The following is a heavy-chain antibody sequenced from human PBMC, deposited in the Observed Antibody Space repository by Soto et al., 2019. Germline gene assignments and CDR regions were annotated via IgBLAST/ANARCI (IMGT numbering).Heavy chain of an antibody. D-gene: IGHD5-18*01. J-gene: IGHJ6*02. V-gene: IGHV5-10-1*01. CDR2: IDPSDSYT. CDR1: GYSFTSYW. CDR3: ARLKGNGYSYGPTYYYYGMDV. Sequence: GESLKISCKGSGYSFTSYWISWVRQMPGKGLEWMGRIDPSDSYTNYSPSFQGHVTISADKSISTAYLQWSSLKASDTAMYYCARLKGNGYSYGPTYYYYGMDVWGQGTTVTVYS.